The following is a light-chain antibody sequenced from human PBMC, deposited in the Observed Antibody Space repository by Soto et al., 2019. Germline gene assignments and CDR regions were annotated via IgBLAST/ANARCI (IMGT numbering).Light chain of an antibody. CDR3: QKYHIYSGK. J-gene: IGKJ1*01. V-gene: IGKV1-5*03. CDR1: QSIDSW. CDR2: KAS. Sequence: DIQITHSPSTLSASVGEGVTVTFLASQSIDSWLAWYQQRPGKPPNLLIYKASTLASGVPSRFSGSGSGTEFTLTINSLQPDDFATYYCQKYHIYSGKFGQGTKVDIK.